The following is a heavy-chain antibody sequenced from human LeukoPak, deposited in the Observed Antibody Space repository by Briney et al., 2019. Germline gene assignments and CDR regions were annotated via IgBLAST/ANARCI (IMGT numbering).Heavy chain of an antibody. Sequence: SVKVSCKASGGTFSSYAISWVRQAPGEGLEWMGRIIPIFGIANYAQKFQGRVTVTADKSTSTAYMELSSLRSEDTAVYYCATWADYYDSSGYYYVDAFDIWGQGTMVTVSS. CDR2: IIPIFGIA. J-gene: IGHJ3*02. V-gene: IGHV1-69*04. CDR1: GGTFSSYA. D-gene: IGHD3-22*01. CDR3: ATWADYYDSSGYYYVDAFDI.